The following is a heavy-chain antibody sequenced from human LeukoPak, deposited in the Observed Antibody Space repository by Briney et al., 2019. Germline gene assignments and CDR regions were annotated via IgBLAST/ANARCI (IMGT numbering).Heavy chain of an antibody. CDR1: SYTFTNYG. Sequence: ASVKVSCKASSYTFTNYGISWVRQAPGQGLEWMGWISAYNGNTNYAQSLQGRVTMTTDTSTSTAYMELRSLRSDDTAVYYCARVPTTIVSKDSYYYGMDVWGQGTTVTVSS. J-gene: IGHJ6*02. D-gene: IGHD3-16*02. V-gene: IGHV1-18*01. CDR3: ARVPTTIVSKDSYYYGMDV. CDR2: ISAYNGNT.